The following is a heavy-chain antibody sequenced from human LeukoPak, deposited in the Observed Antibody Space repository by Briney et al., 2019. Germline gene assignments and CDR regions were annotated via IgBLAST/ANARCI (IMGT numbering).Heavy chain of an antibody. V-gene: IGHV4-39*07. CDR3: ATLTGGDDAFDI. D-gene: IGHD4-23*01. CDR2: VYYTGTT. CDR1: GGSISSRNYY. J-gene: IGHJ3*02. Sequence: PSETLSLTCTVSGGSISSRNYYWGWIRQPPGKGLEWIGGVYYTGTTYSNPSLKSRVTISVDTSKNQFSLRLSSVTAADTAVYYCATLTGGDDAFDIWGQGTMVTVSS.